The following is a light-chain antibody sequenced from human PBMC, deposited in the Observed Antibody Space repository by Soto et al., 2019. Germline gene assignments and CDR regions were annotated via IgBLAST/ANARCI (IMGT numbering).Light chain of an antibody. V-gene: IGLV2-14*01. CDR2: DVS. CDR3: SSYTASSTYV. CDR1: SSDVGGYNY. J-gene: IGLJ1*01. Sequence: QSALTQPASVSGSPGQSITISCTGTSSDVGGYNYVSWYQQHPGKAPKLMIYDVSKRPSGVSNRFSGSKSGNTASLTISGLRAEDEADYYCSSYTASSTYVFGTGTKLTVL.